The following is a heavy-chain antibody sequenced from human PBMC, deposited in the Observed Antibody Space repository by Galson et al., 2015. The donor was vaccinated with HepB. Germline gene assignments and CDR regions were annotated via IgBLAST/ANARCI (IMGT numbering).Heavy chain of an antibody. J-gene: IGHJ4*02. CDR2: ISYDGNNK. CDR3: ARVYSGSWYYFDY. Sequence: SLRLSCAASGFTFSNYAIHWVRQAPGKGLEWVAFISYDGNNKYYAESVKGRFTISRDNSRDTLYLQVNSLRPEDTALYYCARVYSGSWYYFDYWGQGTLVTVSS. V-gene: IGHV3-30-3*01. D-gene: IGHD6-13*01. CDR1: GFTFSNYA.